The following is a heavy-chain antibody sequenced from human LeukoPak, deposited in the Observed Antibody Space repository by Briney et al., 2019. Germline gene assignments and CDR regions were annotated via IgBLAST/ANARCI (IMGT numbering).Heavy chain of an antibody. J-gene: IGHJ4*02. D-gene: IGHD2-15*01. V-gene: IGHV4-4*07. CDR1: GGSISSYY. CDR2: IYTSGST. CDR3: ARGIVVVVAATPGYFDY. Sequence: SETLCLTCTVSGGSISSYYWSWIRQPAGKGLEWIGCIYTSGSTNYKPSLKSRVTMSVDTSKNQFSLKLSSVTAADTAVYYCARGIVVVVAATPGYFDYWGQGTLVTVSS.